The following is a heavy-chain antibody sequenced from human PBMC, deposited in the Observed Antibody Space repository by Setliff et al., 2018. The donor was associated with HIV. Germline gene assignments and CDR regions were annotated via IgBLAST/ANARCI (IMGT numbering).Heavy chain of an antibody. CDR3: AIPSIAAAGMRALDI. D-gene: IGHD6-13*01. CDR2: IVVGSGNT. CDR1: GFTFTSSA. V-gene: IGHV1-58*01. Sequence: SVKVSCKASGFTFTSSAVQWVRQARGQRLEWIGWIVVGSGNTNFAQKLQGRVTMTTDTSTNTAYMELRSLRSDDTAVYYCAIPSIAAAGMRALDIWGQGTMVTVSS. J-gene: IGHJ3*02.